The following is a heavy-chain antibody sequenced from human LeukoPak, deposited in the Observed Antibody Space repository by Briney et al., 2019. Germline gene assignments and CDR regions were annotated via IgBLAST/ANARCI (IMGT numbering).Heavy chain of an antibody. J-gene: IGHJ4*02. Sequence: GGSLRLSCAASGFTFSSYWMHWVRQAPGKGLVWVSRINTDGSSTSYADSVKGRFTISRDNAKNTLYLQMNSLRAEDTALYYCAKDSRGRYSNSSPDYWGQGTLVTVSS. CDR3: AKDSRGRYSNSSPDY. D-gene: IGHD6-13*01. V-gene: IGHV3-74*01. CDR1: GFTFSSYW. CDR2: INTDGSST.